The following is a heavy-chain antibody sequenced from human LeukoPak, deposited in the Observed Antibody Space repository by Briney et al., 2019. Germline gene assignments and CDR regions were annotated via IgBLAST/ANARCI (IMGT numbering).Heavy chain of an antibody. V-gene: IGHV4-59*12. D-gene: IGHD5-18*01. Sequence: SETLSLTCTVSGGSISNYYWNWIRQPPGKGLEWIGYIYYTGNTNYNPSLKSRVTISVDTSKNQFSLKLSSVTAADTAVYYCARCTRGYSYGLGLSVWGQGTLVTVSS. CDR3: ARCTRGYSYGLGLSV. J-gene: IGHJ4*02. CDR2: IYYTGNT. CDR1: GGSISNYY.